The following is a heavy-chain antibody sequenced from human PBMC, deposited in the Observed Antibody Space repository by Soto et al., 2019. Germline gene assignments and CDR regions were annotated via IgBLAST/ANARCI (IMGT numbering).Heavy chain of an antibody. V-gene: IGHV4-4*07. CDR3: ARDFCGGTSSGYYYYGMDV. J-gene: IGHJ6*02. Sequence: SETLSLTCTVSGGSISSYYWSWIRQPAGKGLESIGRIYASGSTNYNPSLKSRVTMSVDTSKNQFSLELTSVTAADTAVYYCARDFCGGTSSGYYYYGMDVWGQGTTVTVSS. D-gene: IGHD3-22*01. CDR2: IYASGST. CDR1: GGSISSYY.